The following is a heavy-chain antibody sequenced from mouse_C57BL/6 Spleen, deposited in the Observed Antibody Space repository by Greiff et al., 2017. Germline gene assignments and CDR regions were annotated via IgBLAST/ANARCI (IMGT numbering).Heavy chain of an antibody. Sequence: QVQLQQPGAELVKPGASVKVSCKASGYTFTSYWMHWVKQRPGQGLEWLGGIHPSASDTTSNQKFKGKAPLTVDTSYSTAYMQLGSLTSEDAAVYYCAMRGSVDYWGQGTSGTVAS. CDR3: AMRGSVDY. CDR2: IHPSASDT. J-gene: IGHJ4*01. CDR1: GYTFTSYW. V-gene: IGHV1-74*01. D-gene: IGHD6-1*01.